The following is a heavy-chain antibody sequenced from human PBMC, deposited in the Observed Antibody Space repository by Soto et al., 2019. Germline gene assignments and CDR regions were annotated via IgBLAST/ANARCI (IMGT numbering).Heavy chain of an antibody. V-gene: IGHV3-48*01. Sequence: GGSLRLSCAASGFTFSTYSMNWVRQAPGKGLEWVSYISSSSSTIFYTDSVKGRFTVSRDNAKNSLYLQMNSLRAEDTAVYYCARVPYCDSTSCYSYFDFWGQGALVTVSS. CDR3: ARVPYCDSTSCYSYFDF. D-gene: IGHD2-2*01. CDR1: GFTFSTYS. CDR2: ISSSSSTI. J-gene: IGHJ4*02.